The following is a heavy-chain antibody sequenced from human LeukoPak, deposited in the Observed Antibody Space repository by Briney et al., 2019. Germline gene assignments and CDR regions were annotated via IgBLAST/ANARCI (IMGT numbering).Heavy chain of an antibody. CDR1: GGSISSSSYY. Sequence: SETLSLTCTVCGGSISSSSYYWGWIRQPPGKGLEWIGSIYYSGSTYYNPSLKSRVTISVDTSKNQFSLKLSSVTAADTAVYHCARGEGVHFDYWGQGTLVTVSS. CDR3: ARGEGVHFDY. J-gene: IGHJ4*02. CDR2: IYYSGST. V-gene: IGHV4-39*01. D-gene: IGHD3-10*01.